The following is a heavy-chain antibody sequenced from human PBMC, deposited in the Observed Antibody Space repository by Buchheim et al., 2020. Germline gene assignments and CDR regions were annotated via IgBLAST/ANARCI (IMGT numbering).Heavy chain of an antibody. CDR3: ARMLLPVIAVAGLPFDAFDI. V-gene: IGHV1-46*01. Sequence: QVQLVQSEAEVKKPGASVKVSCKASGYTFTSYYMHWVRQAPGQGLEWMGIINPSGGSTSYAQKFQGRVTMTRDTSTSTVYMELSSLRSEDTAVYYCARMLLPVIAVAGLPFDAFDIWGQGT. J-gene: IGHJ3*02. CDR1: GYTFTSYY. D-gene: IGHD6-19*01. CDR2: INPSGGST.